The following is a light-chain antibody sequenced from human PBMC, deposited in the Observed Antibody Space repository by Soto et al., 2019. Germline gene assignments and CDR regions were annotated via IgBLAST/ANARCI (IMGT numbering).Light chain of an antibody. Sequence: QSVLTKPASVYGSPGQSITISCTGTSSDVGAYNSVAWYQHNPGKAPKLMIYDVSNRPSGVSSRCSGSKSANTASLSISGLQADDEADYYCSSYTSSSTLVFGTGTKLTVL. V-gene: IGLV2-14*01. CDR2: DVS. J-gene: IGLJ1*01. CDR3: SSYTSSSTLV. CDR1: SSDVGAYNS.